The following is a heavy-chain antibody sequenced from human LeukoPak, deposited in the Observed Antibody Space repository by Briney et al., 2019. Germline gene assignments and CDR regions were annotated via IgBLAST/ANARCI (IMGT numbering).Heavy chain of an antibody. Sequence: PGESLKISCKGSGYSFTSYWIGWVRPMPGKGREWMGIIYPGDSDTRYSPSFQGQVSISADKSISTAYLQWSSLKASDTAMYYCATSIAGQIMDAFDIWGQGTMVTVSS. CDR2: IYPGDSDT. CDR3: ATSIAGQIMDAFDI. J-gene: IGHJ3*02. V-gene: IGHV5-51*01. CDR1: GYSFTSYW. D-gene: IGHD6-13*01.